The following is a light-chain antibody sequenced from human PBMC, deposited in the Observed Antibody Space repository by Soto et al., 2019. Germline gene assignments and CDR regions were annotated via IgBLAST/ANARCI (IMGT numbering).Light chain of an antibody. CDR3: SSYTSTSPVV. CDR1: SSDVGGYKY. Sequence: QSALTQPASVSGSPGQSITISCTGTSSDVGGYKYVSWYQQHPGKAPKLMIYEVSSRPSGVSNRFSGSKSGNTASLTISGLQAEDEADYYCSSYTSTSPVVFGGGTKLTVL. CDR2: EVS. J-gene: IGLJ2*01. V-gene: IGLV2-14*01.